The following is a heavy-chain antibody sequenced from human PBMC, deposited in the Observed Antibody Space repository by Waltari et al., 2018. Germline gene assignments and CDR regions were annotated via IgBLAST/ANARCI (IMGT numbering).Heavy chain of an antibody. CDR2: IYYSDSN. D-gene: IGHD5-12*01. V-gene: IGHV4-39*01. CDR3: EGGGYSGYFDY. CDR1: GGSITSSSYY. Sequence: QLQLQESGPGLVKPSETLSLTCTVSGGSITSSSYYWGWIRQPPGKGLGGIGSIYYSDSNDYNQCLKSRGTISGDTSKNKYYLKLSSVTAADTAVYYCEGGGYSGYFDYWGQGTLVTVAS. J-gene: IGHJ4*02.